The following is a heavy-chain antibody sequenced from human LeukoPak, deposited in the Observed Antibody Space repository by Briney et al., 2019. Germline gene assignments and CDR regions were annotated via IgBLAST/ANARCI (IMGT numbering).Heavy chain of an antibody. J-gene: IGHJ4*02. V-gene: IGHV3-66*03. CDR3: ARDSGNYRYDNLDY. CDR2: IYSSGNT. Sequence: GGSLRLSCAASGFIVGSNYMSWVRQAPGKGLEWVSVIYSSGNTYYADSVKGRFTISRDNSKNTLYLQMNSLRAEDTALYYCARDSGNYRYDNLDYWGQGTLVTVSS. D-gene: IGHD1-26*01. CDR1: GFIVGSNY.